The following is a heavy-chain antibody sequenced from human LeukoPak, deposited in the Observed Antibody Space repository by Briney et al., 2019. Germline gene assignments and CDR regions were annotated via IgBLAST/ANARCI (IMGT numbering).Heavy chain of an antibody. Sequence: HTGGSLRLSCAASGFTFSSYAMSWVRQAPGKGLEWVSAISGSGGSTYYADSVKGRFTISRDNSKDTLYLQMNSLRAEDTAVYYCAKVTGWVLDYWGQGTLVTVSS. CDR3: AKVTGWVLDY. D-gene: IGHD1-14*01. CDR2: ISGSGGST. J-gene: IGHJ4*02. V-gene: IGHV3-23*01. CDR1: GFTFSSYA.